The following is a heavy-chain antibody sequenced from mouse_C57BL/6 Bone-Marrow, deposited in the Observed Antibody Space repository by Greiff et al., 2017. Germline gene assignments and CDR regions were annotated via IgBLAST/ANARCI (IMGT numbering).Heavy chain of an antibody. Sequence: QVQLQQSGAELARPGASVKLSCKASGYTFTSYGISWVKQRTGQGLEWIGEIYPRSGNTYYNEKFKGKATLTADKSSSTAYMELRSLTSEDSAVYFCARRWDGNYGGYFDVWGTGTTVTVSS. J-gene: IGHJ1*03. CDR1: GYTFTSYG. D-gene: IGHD2-1*01. CDR2: IYPRSGNT. CDR3: ARRWDGNYGGYFDV. V-gene: IGHV1-81*01.